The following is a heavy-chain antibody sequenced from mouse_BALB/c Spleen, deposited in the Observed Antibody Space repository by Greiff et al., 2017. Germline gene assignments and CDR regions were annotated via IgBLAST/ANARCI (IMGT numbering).Heavy chain of an antibody. CDR3: ARHGKISMEY. CDR1: GYTFTDYY. Sequence: VQLQQSGAELARPGASVKLSCKASGYTFTDYYINWVKQRTGQGLEWIGEIYPGSGNTYYNEKFKGKATLTADKSSSTAYMQLSSLTSEDSAVYFCARHGKISMEYWGQGTSVTVSS. V-gene: IGHV1-77*01. CDR2: IYPGSGNT. D-gene: IGHD2-1*01. J-gene: IGHJ4*01.